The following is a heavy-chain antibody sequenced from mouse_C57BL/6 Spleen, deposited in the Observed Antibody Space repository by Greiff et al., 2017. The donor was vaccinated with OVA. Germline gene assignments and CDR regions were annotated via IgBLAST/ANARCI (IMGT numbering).Heavy chain of an antibody. CDR3: ARDAY. J-gene: IGHJ3*01. CDR1: GYAFSSSW. Sequence: VQLKQSGPELVKPGASVKISCKASGYAFSSSWMNWVKQRPGKGLEWIGRIYPGDGDTNYNGKFKDKATLTADKSSSTAYMQLSSLTSEDSTVYFCARDAYWGQGTLVTVSA. CDR2: IYPGDGDT. V-gene: IGHV1-82*01.